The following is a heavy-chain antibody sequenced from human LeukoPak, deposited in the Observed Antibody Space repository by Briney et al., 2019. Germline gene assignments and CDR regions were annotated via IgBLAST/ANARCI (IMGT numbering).Heavy chain of an antibody. V-gene: IGHV1-18*01. J-gene: IGHJ4*02. CDR1: GTSFTNYG. CDR3: ARGEYPNDS. D-gene: IGHD2/OR15-2a*01. CDR2: ISAHNCDT. Sequence: ASVKLSREVVGTSFTNYGITWGRQAPAQGIEWIAWISAHNCDTNVAQNCQDRVTITTDTSTSRAYMELRSLRSDDTAMYYCARGEYPNDSWGQGTLVTVSS.